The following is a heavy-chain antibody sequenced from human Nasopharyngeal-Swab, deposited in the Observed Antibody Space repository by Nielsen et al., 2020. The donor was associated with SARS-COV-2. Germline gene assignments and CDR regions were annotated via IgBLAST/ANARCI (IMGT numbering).Heavy chain of an antibody. CDR1: GGSVRNSNY. Sequence: SETLSLTCAVSGGSVRNSNYWSWVRQSPGKGLEWIGEIYHSGTTNYNPSLQSRVTISVDKSKNQFSLKLGSVTAADTAVYYCARSSSTSATWYFDAWGPGTLVTVSS. J-gene: IGHJ5*02. D-gene: IGHD1-1*01. CDR2: IYHSGTT. CDR3: ARSSSTSATWYFDA. V-gene: IGHV4-4*02.